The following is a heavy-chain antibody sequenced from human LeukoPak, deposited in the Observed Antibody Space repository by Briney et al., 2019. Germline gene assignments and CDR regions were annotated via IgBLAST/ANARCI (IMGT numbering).Heavy chain of an antibody. J-gene: IGHJ4*02. Sequence: GESLKTSCKGSGYSFSSYWIGWVRQMPGNGLEWMGIIYPGDSDTRYSPSFQGQVTISADKSISTAYLQWSSLKASDTAMYYCARPSPLPGSYWFDYWGQGTLVTVSS. CDR3: ARPSPLPGSYWFDY. V-gene: IGHV5-51*01. CDR1: GYSFSSYW. D-gene: IGHD1-26*01. CDR2: IYPGDSDT.